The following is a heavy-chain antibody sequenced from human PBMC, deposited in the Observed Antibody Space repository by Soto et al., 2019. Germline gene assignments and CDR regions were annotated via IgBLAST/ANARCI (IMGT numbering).Heavy chain of an antibody. CDR2: ITTSDGST. Sequence: EVQLLESGGGLVQPGGSLRLSCEASGFTFSSYALTWVRQAPGKGLEWVSAITTSDGSTYYADSVKGRFTISRDNSKNTLYLQMNSLRAEDTAVYYCARVGGSGWCNDYWGQGTLVTVSS. D-gene: IGHD6-19*01. CDR3: ARVGGSGWCNDY. V-gene: IGHV3-23*01. J-gene: IGHJ4*02. CDR1: GFTFSSYA.